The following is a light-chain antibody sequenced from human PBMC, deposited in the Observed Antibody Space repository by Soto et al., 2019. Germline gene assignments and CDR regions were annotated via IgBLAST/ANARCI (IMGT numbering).Light chain of an antibody. Sequence: DIQMTQSPSSLSASVGDRVTITCQASQDISNYLNWYQQNPGKAPQLLIYDASNLETGVPSRFSGSGSGTDFTFTISSLQPEDIATYYCQQYDNLPRYTFGQGTKLEIK. CDR3: QQYDNLPRYT. CDR2: DAS. J-gene: IGKJ2*01. CDR1: QDISNY. V-gene: IGKV1-33*01.